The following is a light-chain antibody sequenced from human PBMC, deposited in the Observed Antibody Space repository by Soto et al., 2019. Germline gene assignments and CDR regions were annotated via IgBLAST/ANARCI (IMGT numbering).Light chain of an antibody. Sequence: EIVLTQSPGTLSLSPGERATLSCRASQSVSRSDLAWYQQKPGQAPRLLIYGASSRATGIPDRFSGNGSGTDFTLTISRLEPEDFAVYYCQQYCSSPLTFGGGTKVEIK. CDR2: GAS. CDR1: QSVSRSD. CDR3: QQYCSSPLT. V-gene: IGKV3-20*01. J-gene: IGKJ4*01.